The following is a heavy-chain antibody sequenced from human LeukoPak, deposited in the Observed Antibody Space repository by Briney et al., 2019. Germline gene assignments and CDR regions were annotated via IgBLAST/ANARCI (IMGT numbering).Heavy chain of an antibody. J-gene: IGHJ5*02. CDR2: IYYSGST. V-gene: IGHV4-59*11. CDR3: ARKPKYCSSTSCSSGWFDP. Sequence: SETLSLTCTVSGGSISSHYWSWIRQPPGKGLEWIGYIYYSGSTNYNPSLKSRVTISVDTSKNQFSLKLSSVTAADTAVYYCARKPKYCSSTSCSSGWFDPWGQGTLVTVSS. CDR1: GGSISSHY. D-gene: IGHD2-2*01.